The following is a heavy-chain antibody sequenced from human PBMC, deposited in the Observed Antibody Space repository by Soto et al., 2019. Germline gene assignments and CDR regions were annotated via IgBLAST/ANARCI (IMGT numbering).Heavy chain of an antibody. J-gene: IGHJ6*02. V-gene: IGHV3-7*05. CDR1: GFTFSSYW. Sequence: TVGSLRLSCAVSGFTFSSYWMSWVRQAPGKGLEWVANIKQDGSEKYYVDSVKGRFTISRDNAKNSLYLQMNSLRAEDTAVYYCERDHSGYVTGGMDVWGQGTTVTVSS. D-gene: IGHD5-12*01. CDR3: ERDHSGYVTGGMDV. CDR2: IKQDGSEK.